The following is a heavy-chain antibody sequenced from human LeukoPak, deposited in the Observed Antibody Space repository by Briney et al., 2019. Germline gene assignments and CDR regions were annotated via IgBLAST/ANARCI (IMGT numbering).Heavy chain of an antibody. V-gene: IGHV4-61*02. D-gene: IGHD3-9*01. J-gene: IGHJ5*02. CDR1: GDSISSDDYY. Sequence: SETLSLTCTVSGDSISSDDYYWSWIRQPAGKGLEWIGRFSASGNSNYNPSLKSRLTISVDTSKNQFSLKLSSVTAADTAVYYCARGDVLRNFDWFGSLDPWGQGTLVTVSS. CDR2: FSASGNS. CDR3: ARGDVLRNFDWFGSLDP.